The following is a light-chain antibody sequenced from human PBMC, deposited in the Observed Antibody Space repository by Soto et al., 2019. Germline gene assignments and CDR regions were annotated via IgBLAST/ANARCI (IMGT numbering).Light chain of an antibody. CDR2: EVS. J-gene: IGLJ2*01. CDR1: SSDVGGYNY. CDR3: ISYAGSNNLV. Sequence: QSALTQPPSAPGSPGQSVTISCTGTSSDVGGYNYVSWYQQHPGKVPKLMIYEVSKRPSGVPDRFSGSKSGNTASLTVSGLQAEDEADYYCISYAGSNNLVFGGGTKLTVL. V-gene: IGLV2-8*01.